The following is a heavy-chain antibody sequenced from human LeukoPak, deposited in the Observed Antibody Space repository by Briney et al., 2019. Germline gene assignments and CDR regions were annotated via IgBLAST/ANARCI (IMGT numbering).Heavy chain of an antibody. CDR3: ARGLFLSGYLDAFDI. V-gene: IGHV3-23*01. CDR1: GFTFSSYG. D-gene: IGHD3-22*01. J-gene: IGHJ3*02. Sequence: GGSLRLSCAASGFTFSSYGMSWVRQAPGKGLEWVSSISGSGGSTYYADSVKGRCTISRDNSKNTLYLQMNSLRVEDTAVYYCARGLFLSGYLDAFDIWGQGTVVTVSS. CDR2: ISGSGGST.